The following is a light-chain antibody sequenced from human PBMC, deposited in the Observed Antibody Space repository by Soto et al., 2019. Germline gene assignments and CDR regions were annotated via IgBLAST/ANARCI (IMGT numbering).Light chain of an antibody. Sequence: EIVLTQSPATLSLSPGERGTLSCRASESVADYLAWYQQKPGQAPRLLVYDVSNRAAGIPTRFSGGGSGTDFTLTISNGEPEDFAVYYCQQRSDWPWTFGQGTMVDIK. CDR1: ESVADY. J-gene: IGKJ1*01. CDR2: DVS. CDR3: QQRSDWPWT. V-gene: IGKV3-11*01.